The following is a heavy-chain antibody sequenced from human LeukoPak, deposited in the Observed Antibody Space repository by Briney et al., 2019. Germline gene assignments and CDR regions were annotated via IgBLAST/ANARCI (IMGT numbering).Heavy chain of an antibody. J-gene: IGHJ4*02. CDR1: GYTFTDYY. CDR3: ARQAQTNNKTWRQSFDY. D-gene: IGHD2-8*01. V-gene: IGHV1-2*02. Sequence: ASVKVSCKASGYTFTDYYIHWVRQAPGQGLEWMGWINPNSGDTKYAQKFQGRVTLTRDTSISTAYMELSRLRSDDPAVYYCARQAQTNNKTWRQSFDYWGQGTLVTVSS. CDR2: INPNSGDT.